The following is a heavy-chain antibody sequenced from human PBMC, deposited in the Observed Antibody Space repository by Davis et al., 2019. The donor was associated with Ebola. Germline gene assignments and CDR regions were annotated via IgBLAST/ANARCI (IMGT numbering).Heavy chain of an antibody. CDR3: AKDTSNVWFEV. V-gene: IGHV3-23*01. CDR1: GFAFSSYV. D-gene: IGHD6-19*01. CDR2: LGLSADT. Sequence: GGSLRLSCAASGFAFSSYVMSWVRRAPGKGLEWVSTLGLSADTYYADSVKGRFTISRDNSKNTLHLQMNSLRVEDTAIYYCAKDTSNVWFEVWGQGTMVTVSS. J-gene: IGHJ3*01.